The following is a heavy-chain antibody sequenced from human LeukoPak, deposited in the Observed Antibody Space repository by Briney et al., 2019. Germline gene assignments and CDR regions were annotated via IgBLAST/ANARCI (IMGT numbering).Heavy chain of an antibody. V-gene: IGHV3-23*01. D-gene: IGHD3-22*01. CDR3: AKAEYYDSSGSHAFDI. CDR1: GFTFSSYA. CDR2: ISGSGGST. Sequence: GGSLRLSCAASGFTFSSYAMSWVRQAPGKGLEWVSAISGSGGSTYYADSVKGRFTISRDNSKNTLYLQMNGLRAEDTAVYYCAKAEYYDSSGSHAFDIWGQGTMVTVSS. J-gene: IGHJ3*02.